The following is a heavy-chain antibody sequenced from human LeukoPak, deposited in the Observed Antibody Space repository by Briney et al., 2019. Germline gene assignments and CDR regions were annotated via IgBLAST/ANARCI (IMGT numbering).Heavy chain of an antibody. CDR2: LSHDGTTA. Sequence: SCKASGYTFTVYYMHWVRQAPGKGLEWLAYLSHDGTTAYYANSVEGRLTISRDNSKNTLFLQLSSLRTEDTAVYYCAREGQRLRVDYWGQGTLVTVSS. CDR1: GYTFTVYY. D-gene: IGHD4-17*01. CDR3: AREGQRLRVDY. V-gene: IGHV3-30*03. J-gene: IGHJ4*02.